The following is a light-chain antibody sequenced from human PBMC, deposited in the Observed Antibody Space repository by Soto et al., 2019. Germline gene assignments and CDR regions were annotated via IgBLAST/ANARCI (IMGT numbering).Light chain of an antibody. CDR2: KVS. CDR3: MQCTHFPRT. CDR1: QSLVYNDGNTY. J-gene: IGKJ1*01. Sequence: DVVLTQTPLSSPVTLGQPASISCRSSQSLVYNDGNTYLSWLQQRPGQPPRLLIYKVSNRFSGVPDRFSGSGAGTDFTLEISTVESEDVGIYYCMQCTHFPRTFGQGTTLEIK. V-gene: IGKV2-24*01.